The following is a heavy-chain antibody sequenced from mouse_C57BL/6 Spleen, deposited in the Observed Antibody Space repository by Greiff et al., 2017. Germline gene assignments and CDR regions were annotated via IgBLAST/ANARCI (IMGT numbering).Heavy chain of an antibody. J-gene: IGHJ2*01. D-gene: IGHD1-1*01. CDR2: IDPSDSYT. CDR1: GYTFTSYW. V-gene: IGHV1-50*01. CDR3: AIPIITTVGY. Sequence: QVQLQQPGAELVKPGASVKLSCKASGYTFTSYWMQWVKQRPGQGLEWIGEIDPSDSYTNYNQKFKGKATLTVDTSSSTAYMQLSSLTSEDSAVYYCAIPIITTVGYWGQGTTLTVSS.